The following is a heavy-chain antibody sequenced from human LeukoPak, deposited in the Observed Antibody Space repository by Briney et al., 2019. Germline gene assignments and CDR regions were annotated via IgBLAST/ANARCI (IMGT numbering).Heavy chain of an antibody. CDR1: GYTFTSYD. D-gene: IGHD3-10*01. J-gene: IGHJ4*02. Sequence: GASVKVSCKASGYTFTSYDINWVRQATGQGLEWMGWMNPNSGNTGYAQKFQGRVTMTRNTSISTAYKELSSLRSEDTAVYYCARSAPPDYYGSGSPDYWGQGTLVTVSS. V-gene: IGHV1-8*01. CDR2: MNPNSGNT. CDR3: ARSAPPDYYGSGSPDY.